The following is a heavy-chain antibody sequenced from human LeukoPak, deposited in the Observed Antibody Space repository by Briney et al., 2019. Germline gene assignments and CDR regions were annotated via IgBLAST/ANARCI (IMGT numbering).Heavy chain of an antibody. CDR3: ARDTRFCSSASCYEHYYYGMDV. Sequence: PSETLSLTCTVSGGSISSYYWSWIRQPAGKGLEWIGRIYSSGSTNYNPSLKSRVTMSVDTAKNQFSLKVTSVTAADTAVYYCARDTRFCSSASCYEHYYYGMDVWGQGTTVTVSS. D-gene: IGHD2-2*01. J-gene: IGHJ6*02. V-gene: IGHV4-4*07. CDR1: GGSISSYY. CDR2: IYSSGST.